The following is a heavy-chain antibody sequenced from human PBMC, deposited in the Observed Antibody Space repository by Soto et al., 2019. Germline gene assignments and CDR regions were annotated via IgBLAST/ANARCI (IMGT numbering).Heavy chain of an antibody. J-gene: IGHJ4*01. CDR2: VTGSGVST. CDR1: GFTFSNYA. D-gene: IGHD2-2*01. CDR3: ATGCGYQSVQYFDS. Sequence: DVQLLESGGGLVQPGGSLRLSCVASGFTFSNYAMNWVRQPLGKGLEWVSTVTGSGVSTFYANSVKGRFTISRDNSKNSLYLQMNSLKAEDTAIYYCATGCGYQSVQYFDSCGNGTLVTVSS. V-gene: IGHV3-23*01.